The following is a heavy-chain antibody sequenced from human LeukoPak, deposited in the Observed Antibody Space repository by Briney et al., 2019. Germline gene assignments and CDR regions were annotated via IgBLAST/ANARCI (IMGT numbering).Heavy chain of an antibody. D-gene: IGHD2-2*01. CDR3: ARGRGGYCTSTSCYGIDY. V-gene: IGHV3-30-3*01. CDR1: GFTFSSYA. J-gene: IGHJ4*02. Sequence: GGSLRLSCAASGFTFSSYAIHWVRQAPGKGLEWVAVISFDGSKKYYADSVKGRFTISRDNSKNTLYLQMNSLRAEDTAVYYCARGRGGYCTSTSCYGIDYWGQGTLVTVSS. CDR2: ISFDGSKK.